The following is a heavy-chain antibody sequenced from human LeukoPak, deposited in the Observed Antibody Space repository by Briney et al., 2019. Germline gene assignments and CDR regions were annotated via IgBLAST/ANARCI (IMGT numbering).Heavy chain of an antibody. CDR3: ARGTAMVKTHPFDY. D-gene: IGHD5-18*01. Sequence: SETLSLTCTVSGGSISSYYWSWIRQPPGKGLEWIGYIYYSGSTNYNPSLKSRVTISVDTSKNQFSLKLSSVTAAGTALYYCARGTAMVKTHPFDYWGQGTLVTVSS. J-gene: IGHJ4*02. CDR2: IYYSGST. CDR1: GGSISSYY. V-gene: IGHV4-59*01.